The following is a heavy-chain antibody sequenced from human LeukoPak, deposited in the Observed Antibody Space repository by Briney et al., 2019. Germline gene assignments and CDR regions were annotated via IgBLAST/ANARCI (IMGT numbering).Heavy chain of an antibody. J-gene: IGHJ6*03. V-gene: IGHV1-3*01. D-gene: IGHD3-10*01. Sequence: AASVKVSCKASGYTFTSYAMHWVRQAPGQRLEWMGWINAGNGNTKYSQKFQGRVTITTDESTSTAYMELSSLRSEDTAVYYCVRGARRDYYYYYMDVWGKGTTVTVSS. CDR2: INAGNGNT. CDR1: GYTFTSYA. CDR3: VRGARRDYYYYYMDV.